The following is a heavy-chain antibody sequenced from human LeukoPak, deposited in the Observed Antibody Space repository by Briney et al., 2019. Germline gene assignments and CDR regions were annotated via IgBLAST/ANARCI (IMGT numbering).Heavy chain of an antibody. V-gene: IGHV1-3*01. Sequence: GASVKVSCKASGYTFTSYAMHWVRQAPGQRLEWMGWINAGNGNTKYSQKFQGRVTITRDTSASTAYMELSSLRSEDTAVYYCARKHIVIVPAANPSYAFDIWGQGTMVTVSS. CDR2: INAGNGNT. J-gene: IGHJ3*02. D-gene: IGHD2-2*01. CDR3: ARKHIVIVPAANPSYAFDI. CDR1: GYTFTSYA.